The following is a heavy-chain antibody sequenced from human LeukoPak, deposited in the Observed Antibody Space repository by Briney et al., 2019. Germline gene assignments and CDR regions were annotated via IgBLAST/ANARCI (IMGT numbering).Heavy chain of an antibody. CDR2: TTGSGGST. V-gene: IGHV3-23*01. D-gene: IGHD3-10*01. J-gene: IGHJ4*02. Sequence: PGGSLRLSCEASGFTFSNSAMSWVRQAPGKGLEWVSATTGSGGSTFYADSVRGRFIISRDNSKNTLYLQMNSLRAVDTAMYYCAKDLVRGADCWGQGTLVTVSS. CDR3: AKDLVRGADC. CDR1: GFTFSNSA.